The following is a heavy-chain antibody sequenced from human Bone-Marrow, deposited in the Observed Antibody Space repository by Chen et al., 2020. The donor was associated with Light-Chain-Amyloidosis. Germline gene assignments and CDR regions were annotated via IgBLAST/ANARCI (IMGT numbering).Heavy chain of an antibody. J-gene: IGHJ4*02. CDR1: CYTFPNYW. V-gene: IGHV5-51*01. Sequence: VQLEQSGQEVKKAGESLKLSCKGYCYTFPNYWIGWVRQMPGKGLEWMGVIYPDDSDARYSPSFEGQVTISADKSITTAYLQWRSLKASDTAMYYCARRRDGYNFDYWGQGTLVTVSS. CDR2: IYPDDSDA. CDR3: ARRRDGYNFDY. D-gene: IGHD5-12*01.